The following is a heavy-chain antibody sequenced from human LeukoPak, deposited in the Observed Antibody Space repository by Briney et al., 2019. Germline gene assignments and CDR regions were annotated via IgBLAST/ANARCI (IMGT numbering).Heavy chain of an antibody. CDR3: ARAMRSGYDY. J-gene: IGHJ4*02. V-gene: IGHV3-69-1*01. CDR1: GFTFSNYP. Sequence: TGGSLRLSCAASGFTFSNYPMNWVRQAPGKGLEWVSVISSGGSTSYADSVKGRFTISRDNAENSLYLQMNSLRDEDTAVYYCARAMRSGYDYWGQGTLVTVSS. D-gene: IGHD5-12*01. CDR2: ISSGGST.